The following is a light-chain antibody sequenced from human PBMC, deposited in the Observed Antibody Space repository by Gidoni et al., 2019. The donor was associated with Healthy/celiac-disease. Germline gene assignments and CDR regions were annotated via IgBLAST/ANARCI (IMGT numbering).Light chain of an antibody. J-gene: IGKJ3*01. Sequence: IQMTQSPSSLSASVGDRVNITCQASQDISNYLHWYQQKPGKAPKLMINDASNMETGVPSKCSGSRSAAYFTITISSLQAEDIATEYCQQYYNRPPTFGPGTKVEIK. CDR3: QQYYNRPPT. CDR1: QDISNY. V-gene: IGKV1-33*01. CDR2: DAS.